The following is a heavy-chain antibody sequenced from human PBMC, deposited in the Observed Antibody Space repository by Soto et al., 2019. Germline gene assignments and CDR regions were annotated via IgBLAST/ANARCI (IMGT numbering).Heavy chain of an antibody. V-gene: IGHV4-39*01. CDR3: ASSGSYYVRPTAVVFGLGLDYYYMDV. J-gene: IGHJ6*03. CDR2: IYYSGST. CDR1: GGSISSSSYY. Sequence: SETLSLTCTVSGGSISSSSYYWGWIRQPPGKGLEWIGSIYYSGSTYYNPSLKSRVTISVDTSKNQFSLKLSSVTAADTAVYYCASSGSYYVRPTAVVFGLGLDYYYMDVWGKGTTVTVSS. D-gene: IGHD3-10*01.